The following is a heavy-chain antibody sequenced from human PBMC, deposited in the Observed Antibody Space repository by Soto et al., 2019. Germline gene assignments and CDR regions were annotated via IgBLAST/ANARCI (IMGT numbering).Heavy chain of an antibody. CDR3: ATHTSGSRNGPHT. D-gene: IGHD1-26*01. CDR2: VYYTGTT. Sequence: SETLSLTCTVSGGSIKNTGASWGWVRQPPGKGLEWIGSVYYTGTTYYNPSLQSRVTISIDTSKNQYSLSVNSVAAADTAVYYCATHTSGSRNGPHTWGQGTLVTVSS. V-gene: IGHV4-39*01. J-gene: IGHJ5*02. CDR1: GGSIKNTGAS.